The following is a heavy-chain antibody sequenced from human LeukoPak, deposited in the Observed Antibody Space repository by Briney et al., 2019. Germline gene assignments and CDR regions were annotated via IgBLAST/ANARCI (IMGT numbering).Heavy chain of an antibody. J-gene: IGHJ4*02. V-gene: IGHV3-64*01. Sequence: GGSLRLSCAASGFTFSSSFMHWVRQAPGKGLEYVSAISPSGDATFYTNSFKGRFTISRDNSKNTLFLQMGSLTTEDMCVYYCARGLYYGSGQYYFDYWGQGTLVTVSS. CDR1: GFTFSSSF. CDR3: ARGLYYGSGQYYFDY. CDR2: ISPSGDAT. D-gene: IGHD3-10*01.